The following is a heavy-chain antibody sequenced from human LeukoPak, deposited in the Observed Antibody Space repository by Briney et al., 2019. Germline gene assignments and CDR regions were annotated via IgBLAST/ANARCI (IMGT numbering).Heavy chain of an antibody. J-gene: IGHJ6*03. D-gene: IGHD5-18*01. CDR3: ARDAGYSYGYPYYYYYMDV. V-gene: IGHV4-39*07. CDR2: IDYSGSA. Sequence: PSETLSLTCTVSGGSISSSTYYWAWIRQPPGKGLEWIGSIDYSGSAYHNPSLKSRVTISVDTSKNQFSLNVSSVTAADTAVYYCARDAGYSYGYPYYYYYMDVWGKGTTVTVSS. CDR1: GGSISSSTYY.